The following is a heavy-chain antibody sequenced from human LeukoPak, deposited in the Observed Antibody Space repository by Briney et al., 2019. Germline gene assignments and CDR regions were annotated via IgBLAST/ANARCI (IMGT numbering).Heavy chain of an antibody. D-gene: IGHD6-13*01. Sequence: PGGSLRLSCAASGFTFSSYGMHWVRQAPGKGLEWVAVISYDGSNKYYADSVKGRFTISRDNSKNTLYLQMNSLRAEDTAVYYCARDKVEQLVNWFDPWGQGTLVTVSS. J-gene: IGHJ5*02. CDR2: ISYDGSNK. V-gene: IGHV3-30*03. CDR3: ARDKVEQLVNWFDP. CDR1: GFTFSSYG.